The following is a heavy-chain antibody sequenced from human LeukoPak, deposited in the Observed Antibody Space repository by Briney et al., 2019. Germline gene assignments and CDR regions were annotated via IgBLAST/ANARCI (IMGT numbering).Heavy chain of an antibody. CDR1: GDSVSSNSAA. CDR3: ARDQRYYDSSGYYTVGGDYFDY. D-gene: IGHD3-22*01. CDR2: TYYRSKWYN. V-gene: IGHV6-1*01. Sequence: SQTLSLTCAISGDSVSSNSAAWNWIRQSPSRGLEWLGGTYYRSKWYNDYAVSVKSRITINPDTSKNQFSLQLNSVTPEDTAVYYCARDQRYYDSSGYYTVGGDYFDYWGQGTLVTVSS. J-gene: IGHJ4*02.